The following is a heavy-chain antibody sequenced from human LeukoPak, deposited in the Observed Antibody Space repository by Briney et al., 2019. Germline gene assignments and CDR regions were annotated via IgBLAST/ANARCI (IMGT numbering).Heavy chain of an antibody. J-gene: IGHJ4*02. CDR1: GGSINYYY. Sequence: SETLPLTRTVSGGSINYYYWSWVRQPPGQGLEWIGYVYNIGSTNYNPSLKSRVTISVDTSKNQFSLMLTSVTAADTAVYYCARGENYSSGWQTSPGFDYWGQGTLVTVSS. V-gene: IGHV4-59*01. CDR3: ARGENYSSGWQTSPGFDY. CDR2: VYNIGST. D-gene: IGHD6-19*01.